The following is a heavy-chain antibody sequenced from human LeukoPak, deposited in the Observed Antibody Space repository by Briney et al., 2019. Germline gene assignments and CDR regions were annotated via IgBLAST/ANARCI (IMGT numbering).Heavy chain of an antibody. J-gene: IGHJ5*02. CDR3: AASRHMYSSSWST. CDR2: IKQDGSEK. CDR1: GFTFSSYW. V-gene: IGHV3-7*01. D-gene: IGHD6-13*01. Sequence: GGSLRLSCAASGFTFSSYWMSWVRQAPGKGLEWVANIKQDGSEKYYVDSVKGRFTISRDNAKNSLYLQMNSLRAEDTAVYYCAASRHMYSSSWSTWGQGTLVTVSS.